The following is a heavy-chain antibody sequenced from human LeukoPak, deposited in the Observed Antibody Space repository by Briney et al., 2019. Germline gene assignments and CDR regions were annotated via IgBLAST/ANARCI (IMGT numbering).Heavy chain of an antibody. J-gene: IGHJ4*02. D-gene: IGHD4-17*01. Sequence: SETLSLTCTVSGGSVSSGSYYWSWIRQPPGKGLEWIGYIYYSGSTNYNPSLKSRVTISVDTSKNQFSLKLSSVTAADTAVYYCARRGDYGDYFDYWGQGTLVTVSS. CDR3: ARRGDYGDYFDY. CDR1: GGSVSSGSYY. V-gene: IGHV4-61*01. CDR2: IYYSGST.